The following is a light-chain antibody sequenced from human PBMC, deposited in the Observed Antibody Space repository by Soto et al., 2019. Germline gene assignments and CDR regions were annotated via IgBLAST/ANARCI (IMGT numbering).Light chain of an antibody. J-gene: IGKJ3*01. CDR1: HSFISNY. Sequence: EIVLTQSPGTLSLSPGERATLSCRASHSFISNYVAWYQQKPGQAPRLLIYGGSRRATGIPDRFSGSGSGTDFTLTISRLAPEDSAVYFCQQYGTSLFTFGPGTTVDIK. CDR3: QQYGTSLFT. CDR2: GGS. V-gene: IGKV3-20*01.